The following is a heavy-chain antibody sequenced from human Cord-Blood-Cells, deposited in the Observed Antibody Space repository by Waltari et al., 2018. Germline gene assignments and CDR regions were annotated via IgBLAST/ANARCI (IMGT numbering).Heavy chain of an antibody. J-gene: IGHJ6*02. CDR2: INAGNGNP. D-gene: IGHD1-26*01. CDR1: GYTFTSYA. V-gene: IGHV1-3*01. Sequence: QVQLVQSGAEVKKPGASVKVSCKASGYTFTSYAMHWVRQAPGHRLEWMGWINAGNGNPKYSQKFQGRVTITRDTSASTAYMELSSLRSEDTAVYYCAFTSRIVGATDYYYYGMDVWGQGTTVTVSS. CDR3: AFTSRIVGATDYYYYGMDV.